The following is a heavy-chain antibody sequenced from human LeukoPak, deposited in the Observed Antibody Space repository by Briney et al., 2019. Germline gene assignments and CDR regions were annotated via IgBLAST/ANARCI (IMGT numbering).Heavy chain of an antibody. J-gene: IGHJ6*02. CDR3: ARGGPYTMVRGVIVWYGMDV. V-gene: IGHV5-51*01. Sequence: HGESLKISCKGSGYSFTSYWIGWVRQMPGKGLEWMGIIYPGDSDTRYSPSFQGQVTISADKSIRTAFLQWRSLKASDTAMYYCARGGPYTMVRGVIVWYGMDVWGQGTTVTVSS. CDR2: IYPGDSDT. CDR1: GYSFTSYW. D-gene: IGHD3-10*01.